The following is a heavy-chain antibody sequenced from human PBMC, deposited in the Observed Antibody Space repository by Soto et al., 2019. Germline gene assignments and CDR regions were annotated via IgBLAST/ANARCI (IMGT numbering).Heavy chain of an antibody. J-gene: IGHJ6*02. CDR2: VHHSWGA. Sequence: QVQLQESGPGLVKPSETLSLSCTVSGGSISSYYWSWFRQSPGKRMEWIGYVHHSWGASYNPSLQSLVAISLDTSRSQFSLKVTSVTATDAAVYYCARQGFGPLHGLVEVWGQGTTVTVSS. CDR1: GGSISSYY. CDR3: ARQGFGPLHGLVEV. V-gene: IGHV4-59*08. D-gene: IGHD3-10*01.